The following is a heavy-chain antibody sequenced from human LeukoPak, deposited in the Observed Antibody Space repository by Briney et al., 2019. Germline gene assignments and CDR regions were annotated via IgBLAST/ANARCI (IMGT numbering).Heavy chain of an antibody. Sequence: GGSLRLSCAASGFSVSSNYMSWVRQAPGKGLEWVSVIYSGGSTYYADSVTGRFTISRDSSKNTVYLQMSSLRAEDTAVYYCAGAYCGGDCSNDYWGQGTLVTVSS. CDR1: GFSVSSNY. CDR2: IYSGGST. CDR3: AGAYCGGDCSNDY. V-gene: IGHV3-53*01. D-gene: IGHD2-21*01. J-gene: IGHJ4*02.